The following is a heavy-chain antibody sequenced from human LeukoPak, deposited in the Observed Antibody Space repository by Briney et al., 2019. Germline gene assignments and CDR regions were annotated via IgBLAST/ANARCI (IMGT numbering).Heavy chain of an antibody. D-gene: IGHD3-16*01. V-gene: IGHV1-69*04. CDR1: GGTFSSYA. Sequence: ASVKVSCKASGGTFSSYAISWVRQAPGQGLEWMGRIIPILGIANYAQKFLGRVTITADKSTSTAYMELSSLRSEDTAVYYCARPRGVMKSDAFDIWGQGTMVTVSS. CDR2: IIPILGIA. CDR3: ARPRGVMKSDAFDI. J-gene: IGHJ3*02.